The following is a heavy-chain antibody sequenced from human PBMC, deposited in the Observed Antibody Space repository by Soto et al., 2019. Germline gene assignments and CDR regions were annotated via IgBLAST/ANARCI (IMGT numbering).Heavy chain of an antibody. CDR1: GITFSNYG. CDR3: ARDRRGAGDEPFEI. J-gene: IGHJ3*02. CDR2: IWYDANNK. Sequence: QVQLVESGGGVVQPGRSLRLSCAASGITFSNYGVHWVRQAPGKGLEWIAVIWYDANNKYYADSVKGRFTISRDNSKNTVSLQMNSLRVDDTAVYFCARDRRGAGDEPFEIWGQGTKVTVSS. V-gene: IGHV3-33*01. D-gene: IGHD6-19*01.